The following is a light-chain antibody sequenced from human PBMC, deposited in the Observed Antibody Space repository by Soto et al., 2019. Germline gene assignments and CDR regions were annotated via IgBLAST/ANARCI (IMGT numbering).Light chain of an antibody. CDR2: EVN. CDR1: SSDVGGYNY. CDR3: SSYAGSNKFVV. J-gene: IGLJ2*01. V-gene: IGLV2-8*01. Sequence: QSALTQPPSASGSPGQSVTISCTGTSSDVGGYNYVSWYQQHPGKAPKLMIYEVNKRPSGVPDRFSGSKSGNTASLTVSGLQDEDEADYYCSSYAGSNKFVVFGGGTKLTVL.